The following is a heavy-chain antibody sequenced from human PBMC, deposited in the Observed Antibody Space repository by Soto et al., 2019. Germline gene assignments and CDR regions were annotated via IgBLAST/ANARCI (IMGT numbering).Heavy chain of an antibody. Sequence: SYPIRGVRMNNGKCLEGVSTITRAXSGYTTFYKDSVKGRFSISRYNSENTVYIQMNSLRAEDTDMYFCSKAEYPAHYYDGMDVGGHATAVSVSS. V-gene: IGHV3-23*01. CDR1: SYP. J-gene: IGHJ6*01. D-gene: IGHD6-6*01. CDR2: ITRAXSGYTT. CDR3: SKAEYPAHYYDGMDV.